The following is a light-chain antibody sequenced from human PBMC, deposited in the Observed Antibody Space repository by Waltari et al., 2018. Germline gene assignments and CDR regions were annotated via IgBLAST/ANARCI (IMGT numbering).Light chain of an antibody. Sequence: SYVLTQPPSVSVAPGQTARLTCTGGNLGSKRVHGYHQRPGQAPVLVVSDDSGRPSGIPDRFSGSKSGHTATLSISGVEAGDEADFYCQVRGGADDFWVFGGGTRLTVL. V-gene: IGLV3-21*02. CDR1: NLGSKR. CDR3: QVRGGADDFWV. CDR2: DDS. J-gene: IGLJ3*02.